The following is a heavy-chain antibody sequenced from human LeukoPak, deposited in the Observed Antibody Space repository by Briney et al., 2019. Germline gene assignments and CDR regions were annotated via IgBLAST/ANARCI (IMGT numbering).Heavy chain of an antibody. CDR1: GFIFSSFS. Sequence: GGSLTLSCEASGFIFSSFSMNWVRQAPGKGLEWIAYIRGRSTDISYADSAKGRFTISRDDAKNSLFLQMGSLRTEDTAVYYCVRDHYWAFDSWAREPWSPSPQ. D-gene: IGHD2-8*02. CDR2: IRGRSTDI. J-gene: IGHJ4*02. CDR3: VRDHYWAFDS. V-gene: IGHV3-21*05.